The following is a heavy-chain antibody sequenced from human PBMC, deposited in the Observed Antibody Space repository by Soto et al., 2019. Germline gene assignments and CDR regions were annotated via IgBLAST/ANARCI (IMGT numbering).Heavy chain of an antibody. CDR1: GYTFTSYA. V-gene: IGHV1-3*01. J-gene: IGHJ5*02. CDR3: ARQGIVVVPAVLGWFDP. CDR2: INAGNGNT. Sequence: ASVKVSCKASGYTFTSYAMHWVRQAPGQRLEWMGWINAGNGNTKYSQKFQGRVTITRGTSASTAYMELSSLRSEDTAVYYCARQGIVVVPAVLGWFDPWGQGTLVTVSS. D-gene: IGHD2-2*01.